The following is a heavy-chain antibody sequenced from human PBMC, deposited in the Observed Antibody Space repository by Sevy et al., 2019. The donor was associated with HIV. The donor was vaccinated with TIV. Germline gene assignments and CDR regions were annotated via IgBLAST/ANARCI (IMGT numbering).Heavy chain of an antibody. CDR1: GYTFNTYR. V-gene: IGHV1-18*01. CDR2: ISPHNGVT. D-gene: IGHD2-15*01. CDR3: ARAYCSGGRCYSLAF. Sequence: ASVKVSCKVSGYTFNTYRIAWVRQAPGQGLESMGWISPHNGVTKYAQKVQGRVTMTTDTSTSTAYMELRSLTSDDTAAYYCARAYCSGGRCYSLAFWGQGTLVTVSS. J-gene: IGHJ4*02.